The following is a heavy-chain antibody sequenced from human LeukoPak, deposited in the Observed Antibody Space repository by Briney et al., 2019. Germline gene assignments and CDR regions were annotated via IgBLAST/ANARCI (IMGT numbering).Heavy chain of an antibody. CDR1: GGSFSGYY. Sequence: SETLSLTCAVYGGSFSGYYWSRIRQPPGKGLEWIGEINHSGSTNYNPSLKSRVTISVDTSKNQFSLKLSSVTAADTAVYYCAKGARALIAAAGTNNWFDPWGQGTLVTVSS. J-gene: IGHJ5*02. D-gene: IGHD6-13*01. CDR2: INHSGST. V-gene: IGHV4-34*01. CDR3: AKGARALIAAAGTNNWFDP.